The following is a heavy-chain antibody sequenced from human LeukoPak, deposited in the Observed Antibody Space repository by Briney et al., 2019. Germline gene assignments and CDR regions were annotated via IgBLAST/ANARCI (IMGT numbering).Heavy chain of an antibody. Sequence: PGGSLRLSCAASGFTFSGSAMHWVRQAPGKGLEWVAVISNGGNNKYYADSVKGRFTISRDNSKNTLYLQMNSLRAEDTAVYYCARVRATMIRGVIIRGALFDYWGQGTLVTVSS. CDR3: ARVRATMIRGVIIRGALFDY. V-gene: IGHV3-30-3*01. D-gene: IGHD3-10*01. CDR1: GFTFSGSA. J-gene: IGHJ4*02. CDR2: ISNGGNNK.